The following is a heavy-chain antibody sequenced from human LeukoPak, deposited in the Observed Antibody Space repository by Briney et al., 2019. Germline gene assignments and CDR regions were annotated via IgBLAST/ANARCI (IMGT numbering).Heavy chain of an antibody. J-gene: IGHJ4*02. Sequence: SETLSLTCTVSGGSISSGSYYWSWIRQPAGKGLEWIGRIYTSGSTNYNPSLKSRVTISVDTSKNQFSLKLSSVTAADTAVYYCARDHGLTVTTYFDYWGQGTLVTVSS. V-gene: IGHV4-61*02. CDR3: ARDHGLTVTTYFDY. CDR1: GGSISSGSYY. D-gene: IGHD4-11*01. CDR2: IYTSGST.